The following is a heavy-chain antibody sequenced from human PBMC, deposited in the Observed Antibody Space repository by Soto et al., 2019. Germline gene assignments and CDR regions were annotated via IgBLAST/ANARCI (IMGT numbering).Heavy chain of an antibody. CDR2: ISGYNGDT. V-gene: IGHV1-18*01. D-gene: IGHD2-8*01. Sequence: AXVKVSCKASGYTFTRYGISWVRQAPGQGLEWMGWISGYNGDTNYAQKFQDRVSMTIDTSTGTAYMELRSLTSDDTAIYYCAKNGQPPYYYYGLDVWGQGTKVTVSS. CDR3: AKNGQPPYYYYGLDV. CDR1: GYTFTRYG. J-gene: IGHJ6*02.